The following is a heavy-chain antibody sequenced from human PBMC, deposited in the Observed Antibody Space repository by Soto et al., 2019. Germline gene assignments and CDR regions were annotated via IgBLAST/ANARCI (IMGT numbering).Heavy chain of an antibody. CDR2: SSPYNGNI. Sequence: QIQLVQSGAEVKNPGTSVKVSCKASGYTFTSAGISWVRQAPGQGLEWMGWSSPYNGNIKYAQKIQGRATMATDTSTSTAYMELRSLTSDDTAVYYCARDLDGSGSYYTDYWGQGTLVTVSA. CDR3: ARDLDGSGSYYTDY. V-gene: IGHV1-18*01. CDR1: GYTFTSAG. J-gene: IGHJ4*02. D-gene: IGHD3-10*01.